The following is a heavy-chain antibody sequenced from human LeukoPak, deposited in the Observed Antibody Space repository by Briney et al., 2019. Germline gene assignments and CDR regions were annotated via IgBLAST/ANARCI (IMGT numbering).Heavy chain of an antibody. CDR2: IYYSGST. CDR3: ARSAKAAGYSLNN. V-gene: IGHV4-59*12. CDR1: GGSISSYY. Sequence: SETLSLTCTVSGGSISSYYWSWIRQPPGKGLEWIGYIYYSGSTNYNPSLKSRVTISVDTSKNQFSLKLSSVTAADTAVYYCARSAKAAGYSLNNWGQGTLVTVSS. D-gene: IGHD5-18*01. J-gene: IGHJ4*02.